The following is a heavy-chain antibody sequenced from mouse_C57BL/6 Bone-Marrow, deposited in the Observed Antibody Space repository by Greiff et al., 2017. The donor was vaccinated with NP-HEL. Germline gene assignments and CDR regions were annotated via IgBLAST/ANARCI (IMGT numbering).Heavy chain of an antibody. D-gene: IGHD1-1*01. Sequence: VQLQQSGAELVRPGASVTLSCKASGYTFTDYEMHWVKQTPVHGLEWIGAIDPETGGTAYNQKFKGKAILTADKSSSTAYMELRSLTSEDSAVYYCTSSPITTVVAPWGQGTSVTVSS. CDR1: GYTFTDYE. J-gene: IGHJ4*01. CDR2: IDPETGGT. V-gene: IGHV1-15*01. CDR3: TSSPITTVVAP.